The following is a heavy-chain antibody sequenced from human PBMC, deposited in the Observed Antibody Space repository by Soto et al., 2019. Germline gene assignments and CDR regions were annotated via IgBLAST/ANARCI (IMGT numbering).Heavy chain of an antibody. J-gene: IGHJ4*02. V-gene: IGHV1-18*01. Sequence: GASVKVSCKASGYTFTSYGISWVRQAPGQGLEWMGWISAYNGNTNYAQKLQGRVTMTTDTSTSTAYMELRSLRSDDTAVYYCARVEVTAMDREGFEYWGQGTLVTVSS. CDR1: GYTFTSYG. D-gene: IGHD5-18*01. CDR3: ARVEVTAMDREGFEY. CDR2: ISAYNGNT.